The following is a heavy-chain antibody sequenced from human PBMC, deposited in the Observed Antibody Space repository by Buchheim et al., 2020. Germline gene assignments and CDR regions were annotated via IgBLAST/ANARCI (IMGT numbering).Heavy chain of an antibody. V-gene: IGHV3-11*01. CDR1: GFTFSDYY. D-gene: IGHD1-26*01. CDR3: ARPHEAGEYSGSYFSKGKDLSFDY. J-gene: IGHJ4*02. CDR2: ISSSGSTI. Sequence: QVQLVESGGGLVKPGGSLRLSCAASGFTFSDYYMSWIRQAPGKGLEWVSYISSSGSTIYYADSVKGRFTISRDNAKNSLYLQMNSLRAEDTAVYYCARPHEAGEYSGSYFSKGKDLSFDYWGQGTL.